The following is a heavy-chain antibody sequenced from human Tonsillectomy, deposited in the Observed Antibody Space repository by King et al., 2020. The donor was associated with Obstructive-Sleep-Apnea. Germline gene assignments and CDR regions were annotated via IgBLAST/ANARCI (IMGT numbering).Heavy chain of an antibody. D-gene: IGHD3-22*01. J-gene: IGHJ3*02. CDR3: ARVLYDTSWSTFDI. CDR1: GDSVSSKSVA. Sequence: VQLQQSGPGLVKPSQTLSLTCAISGDSVSSKSVAWNWIRQSPSRGLEWLGRIFYRSKWYSDYAVSVISRITINPDTFRNQFSLQLNSVTPEDTAVYSCARVLYDTSWSTFDIWGQETMVTVSS. CDR2: IFYRSKWYS. V-gene: IGHV6-1*01.